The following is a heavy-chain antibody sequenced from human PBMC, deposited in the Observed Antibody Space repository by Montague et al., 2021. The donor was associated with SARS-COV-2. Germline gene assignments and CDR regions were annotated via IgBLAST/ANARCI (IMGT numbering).Heavy chain of an antibody. V-gene: IGHV2-5*02. CDR3: AHRRGLLLSDAFDI. CDR1: GFSLSTSGVG. CDR2: IYWDDDK. J-gene: IGHJ3*02. Sequence: PALVKPTQTLTLTCTFSGFSLSTSGVGVGWIRQPPGKALEWLALIYWDDDKRYSPSLKSRLTITKDTSKSQVVLTMTNMDPVDTATYYCAHRRGLLLSDAFDIWGQGTMATVSS. D-gene: IGHD1-26*01.